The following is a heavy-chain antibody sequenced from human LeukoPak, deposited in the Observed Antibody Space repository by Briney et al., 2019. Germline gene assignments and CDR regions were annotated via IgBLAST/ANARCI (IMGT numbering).Heavy chain of an antibody. CDR2: IHYNGNT. Sequence: SETLSLTCTVSGSMYNYYWSWIRQPPGKGLEWIGYIHYNGNTNYNPSLKSRVTMSLDTSKSQVSLKLNSVTAADTAVYYCARDGTCSSTNCLRGDYYYMDVWGKGTTVTVSS. CDR3: ARDGTCSSTNCLRGDYYYMDV. D-gene: IGHD2-2*01. V-gene: IGHV4-59*12. J-gene: IGHJ6*03. CDR1: GSMYNYY.